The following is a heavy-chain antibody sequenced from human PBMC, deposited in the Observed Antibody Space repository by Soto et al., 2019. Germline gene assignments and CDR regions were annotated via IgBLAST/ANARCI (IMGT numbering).Heavy chain of an antibody. CDR2: VSSGGST. V-gene: IGHV3-23*01. D-gene: IGHD2-15*01. J-gene: IGHJ4*02. CDR1: GFTFTSYA. Sequence: PGGSLRLSCAASGFTFTSYAVGWVRQAPGKGLEWVSVVSSGGSTYYADSVTGRFTVSRDNSKNTLSLQMNSLRAEDTAVYYCAKRRGAGGHFDYWGQGALVTVSS. CDR3: AKRRGAGGHFDY.